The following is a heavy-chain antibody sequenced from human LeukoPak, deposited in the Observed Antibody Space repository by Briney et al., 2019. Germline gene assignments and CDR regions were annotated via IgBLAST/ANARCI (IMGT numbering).Heavy chain of an antibody. CDR3: AKDSLPHYYDSSGYTEGFDY. V-gene: IGHV3-30*18. Sequence: GRSLRLSCAASGFTFSSYGMHWVRQAPGKGLEWVAVISYDGSNKYYADSVKGRFTISRDNSKNTLYLQMNSLRAEDTAVYYCAKDSLPHYYDSSGYTEGFDYWGQGTLVTVSS. J-gene: IGHJ4*02. D-gene: IGHD3-22*01. CDR2: ISYDGSNK. CDR1: GFTFSSYG.